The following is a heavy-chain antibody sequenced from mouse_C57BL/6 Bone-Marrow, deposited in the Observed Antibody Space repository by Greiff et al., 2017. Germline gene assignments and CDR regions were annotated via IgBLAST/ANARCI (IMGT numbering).Heavy chain of an antibody. Sequence: QVQLQQSGAELAKPGASVKLSCKASGYTFTSYWMHWVKQRPGQGLEWIGYINPSSGYTKYNQKFKDKATLTAAKSSSTAYMQLSSLTYEDSAVYYCARVYDGYQDWYFDVWGTGTTVTVSS. D-gene: IGHD2-3*01. V-gene: IGHV1-7*01. CDR3: ARVYDGYQDWYFDV. CDR2: INPSSGYT. J-gene: IGHJ1*03. CDR1: GYTFTSYW.